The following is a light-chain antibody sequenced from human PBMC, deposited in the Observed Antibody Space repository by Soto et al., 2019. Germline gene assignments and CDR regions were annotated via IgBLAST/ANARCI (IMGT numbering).Light chain of an antibody. CDR2: EVN. J-gene: IGLJ1*01. V-gene: IGLV2-14*01. CDR1: SSDIGAYDY. CDR3: FSFVGSGYV. Sequence: QSALTQPASLSGSPGQSITISCTGTSSDIGAYDYVSWFQQHPGKAPKLMISEVNNRPSGVSNRFSGSKSGNTAYLTISGLQVEDEAEYFCFSFVGSGYVFGSGTKVTVL.